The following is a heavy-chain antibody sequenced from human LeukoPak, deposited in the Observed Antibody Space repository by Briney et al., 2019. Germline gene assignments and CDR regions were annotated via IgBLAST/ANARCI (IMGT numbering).Heavy chain of an antibody. J-gene: IGHJ3*02. CDR2: IYYSGST. D-gene: IGHD5-24*01. CDR3: ARDNSEMATKGHDAFDI. CDR1: GGSVSSGSYY. Sequence: PSETLSLTCTVSGGSVSSGSYYWSWIRQPPGKGLEWIGYIYYSGSTYYNPSLKSRVTISVDTSKNQFSLKLSSVTAADTAVYYCARDNSEMATKGHDAFDIWGQGTMVTVSS. V-gene: IGHV4-30-4*08.